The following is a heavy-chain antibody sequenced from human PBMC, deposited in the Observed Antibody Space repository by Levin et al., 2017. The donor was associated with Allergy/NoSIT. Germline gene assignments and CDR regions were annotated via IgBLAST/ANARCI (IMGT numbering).Heavy chain of an antibody. V-gene: IGHV3-21*01. CDR3: ARDGVVDTAMVEDY. J-gene: IGHJ4*02. CDR2: ISGSSSYI. CDR1: GFTFSSYS. D-gene: IGHD5-18*01. Sequence: MAGGSLRLSCAASGFTFSSYSMNWVRQAPGKGLEWVSSISGSSSYIYYADSLQGRFTISRDNAKNSLYLQMNSLRVEDTAVYYCARDGVVDTAMVEDYWGQGTLVTVSS.